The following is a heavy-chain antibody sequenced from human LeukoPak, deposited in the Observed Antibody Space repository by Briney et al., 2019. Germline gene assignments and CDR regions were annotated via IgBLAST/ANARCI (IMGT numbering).Heavy chain of an antibody. V-gene: IGHV5-51*01. D-gene: IGHD2-2*01. CDR3: ARHGQGGYQLLVDYYMDV. CDR2: IYPGDSDT. Sequence: GESLKISCKGSGYSFTSYWIGWVRQMPGKGLEWMGIIYPGDSDTRYSPSFQGQVTISADKSISTAYLQWSSLKASDTAMYYCARHGQGGYQLLVDYYMDVWGKGTTVTVSS. J-gene: IGHJ6*03. CDR1: GYSFTSYW.